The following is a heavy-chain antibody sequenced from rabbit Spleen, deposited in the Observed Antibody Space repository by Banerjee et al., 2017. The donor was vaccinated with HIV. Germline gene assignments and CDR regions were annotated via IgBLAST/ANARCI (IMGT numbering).Heavy chain of an antibody. J-gene: IGHJ6*01. D-gene: IGHD8-1*01. CDR3: ARVGSSVSYAMDL. CDR1: GSSFSSNA. CDR2: IGTGSSGST. Sequence: QEQLEESGGDLVKPGASLTLTGTASGSSFSSNAMCWVRQAPGKGLEWIACIGTGSSGSTYDASWAKGRFTISKTSSTTVTLQMTSLTVADTATYFCARVGSSVSYAMDLWGPGTLVTVS. V-gene: IGHV1S45*01.